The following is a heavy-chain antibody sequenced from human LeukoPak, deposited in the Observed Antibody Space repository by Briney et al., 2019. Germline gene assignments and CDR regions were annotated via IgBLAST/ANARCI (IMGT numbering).Heavy chain of an antibody. D-gene: IGHD3-22*01. Sequence: SLRLSCTGSAFTSGDYGMSWVRPGPGKGLGRGGFIRSKAYGGTTEYAASVKGRFTISRDDSKSIAYLQMSSLKTEDTAVYCCTRLSLVVVRDAFDIWGQGTMVTVSS. CDR1: AFTSGDYG. V-gene: IGHV3-49*04. CDR3: TRLSLVVVRDAFDI. CDR2: IRSKAYGGTT. J-gene: IGHJ3*02.